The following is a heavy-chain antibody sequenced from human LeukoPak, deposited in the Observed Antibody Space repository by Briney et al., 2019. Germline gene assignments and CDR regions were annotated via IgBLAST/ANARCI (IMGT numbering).Heavy chain of an antibody. Sequence: PGGSLRLSCAASGFTFSSYSMNWVRQAPGKGLEWVSSISSSSSYIYYADSVKGRFTISRDNAKNSLYLQMNSLRAEDTAVYYCARDMATCSGGSCYNYYYYYGMDVWGQGTTVTVSS. V-gene: IGHV3-21*01. CDR3: ARDMATCSGGSCYNYYYYYGMDV. CDR2: ISSSSSYI. J-gene: IGHJ6*02. CDR1: GFTFSSYS. D-gene: IGHD2-15*01.